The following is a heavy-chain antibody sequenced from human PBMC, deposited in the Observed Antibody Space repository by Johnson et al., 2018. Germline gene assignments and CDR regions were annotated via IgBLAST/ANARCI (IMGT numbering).Heavy chain of an antibody. CDR1: GFTFSSYW. CDR2: IKQDGSEK. CDR3: AQDGGGGVAGGEWYYGMDV. D-gene: IGHD6-19*01. J-gene: IGHJ6*02. V-gene: IGHV3-7*03. Sequence: VQLVQSGGGLVQPGGSLRLSCAASGFTFSSYWMSWVRQAPGKGLEWVANIKQDGSEKYYVDSVKGRFTISRDNAKNSLDLQMNSLGAGDTALYYCAQDGGGGVAGGEWYYGMDVWGQGTTVTVSS.